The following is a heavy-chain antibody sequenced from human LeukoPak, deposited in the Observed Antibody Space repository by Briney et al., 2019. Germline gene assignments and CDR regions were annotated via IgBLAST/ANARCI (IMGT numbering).Heavy chain of an antibody. CDR1: SGSISSYY. CDR2: IYYSGST. J-gene: IGHJ3*02. CDR3: ARLRQNDLDAFDI. D-gene: IGHD1-1*01. Sequence: PSETLSLTCTVSSGSISSYYWSWIRQPPGKGLEWIGYIYYSGSTNYNPSLKSRVTISVDTSKNQFSLKLSSVTAADTAVYYCARLRQNDLDAFDIWGQGTMVTVSS. V-gene: IGHV4-59*08.